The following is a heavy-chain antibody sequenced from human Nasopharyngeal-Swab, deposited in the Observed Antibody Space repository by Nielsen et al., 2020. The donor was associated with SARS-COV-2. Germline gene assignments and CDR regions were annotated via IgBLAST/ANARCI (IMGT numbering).Heavy chain of an antibody. CDR1: GGSFSGYY. V-gene: IGHV4-34*01. CDR2: INHSGST. Sequence: SETLSLTCAVYGGSFSGYYWTWTRQPPGKGLEWIGEINHSGSTNYNPSLKSRVTISVDTSKNQFSLKLSSVTAADTAVYYCAREKTPYYDFWSGTDTVSWFDPWGQGTLVTVSS. CDR3: AREKTPYYDFWSGTDTVSWFDP. J-gene: IGHJ5*02. D-gene: IGHD3-3*01.